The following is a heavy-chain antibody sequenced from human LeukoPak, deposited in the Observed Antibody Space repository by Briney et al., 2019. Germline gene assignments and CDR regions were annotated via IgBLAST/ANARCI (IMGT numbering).Heavy chain of an antibody. Sequence: SSETLSLTCTVSGGSISSSSYYWGWIRQPPGKGLEWIGSIYYSGSTYYNPSLKSRVTISVDTSKNQFSLKLSSVTAADTAVYYCARGGSSWPTGPLPFDYWGQGTLVTVSS. V-gene: IGHV4-39*07. CDR3: ARGGSSWPTGPLPFDY. J-gene: IGHJ4*02. CDR2: IYYSGST. D-gene: IGHD6-13*01. CDR1: GGSISSSSYY.